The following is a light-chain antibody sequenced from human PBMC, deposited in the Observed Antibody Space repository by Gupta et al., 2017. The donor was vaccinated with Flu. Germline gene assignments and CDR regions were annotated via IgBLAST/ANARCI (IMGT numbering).Light chain of an antibody. Sequence: EIVLMQSPATLSLSPGERVTLSCGASQSVSYNYLAWYQQKPGLAPRLLIYDASTRATGIPDRFSGSGSGTDFTLTISRPEPEDFAVYYCQQYGTSPYSFGQGTKLEI. V-gene: IGKV3D-20*01. CDR2: DAS. J-gene: IGKJ2*03. CDR1: QSVSYNY. CDR3: QQYGTSPYS.